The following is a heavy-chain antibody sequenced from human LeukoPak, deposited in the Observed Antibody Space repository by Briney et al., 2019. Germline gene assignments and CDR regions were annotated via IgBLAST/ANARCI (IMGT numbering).Heavy chain of an antibody. D-gene: IGHD3-22*01. CDR3: ANGGTYSSGP. Sequence: GGSLRLSCAASGFTFSNSWMSWVRQAPGKGLEWVATIKPDGSAQYYVDSVKGRFTISRDNAKNSLFLQINSLRAEDTAVYYCANGGTYSSGPWGQGTLVTVSS. CDR2: IKPDGSAQ. CDR1: GFTFSNSW. J-gene: IGHJ5*02. V-gene: IGHV3-7*01.